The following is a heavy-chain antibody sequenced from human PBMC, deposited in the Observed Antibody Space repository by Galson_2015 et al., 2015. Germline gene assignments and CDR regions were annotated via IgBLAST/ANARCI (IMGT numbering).Heavy chain of an antibody. CDR2: ISGSGGST. CDR3: AKAGRAVVVAATPGY. V-gene: IGHV3-23*01. D-gene: IGHD2-15*01. CDR1: GFTFSSYA. J-gene: IGHJ4*02. Sequence: SLRLSCAASGFTFSSYAMSWVRQAPGKGLEWVSAISGSGGSTYYADSVKGRFTISRENSKNTLYLQMNSLRAEDTAVYYCAKAGRAVVVAATPGYWGQGTLVTVSS.